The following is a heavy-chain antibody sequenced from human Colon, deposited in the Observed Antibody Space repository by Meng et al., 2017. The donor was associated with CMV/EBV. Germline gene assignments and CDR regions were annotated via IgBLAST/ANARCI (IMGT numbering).Heavy chain of an antibody. D-gene: IGHD3-22*01. CDR3: AKVESDYYDESGDYYGVLPDY. J-gene: IGHJ4*02. CDR1: GFNSEDHG. CDR2: LSGTAGGT. Sequence: GGSLRLSCEFSGFNSEDHGMTWVRQAPGKGLEWVSSLSGTAGGTYYADSVKGRFIISRDNSKNTVYLQMNSLRADDTAVYYCAKVESDYYDESGDYYGVLPDYWGQGTLVTVSS. V-gene: IGHV3-23*01.